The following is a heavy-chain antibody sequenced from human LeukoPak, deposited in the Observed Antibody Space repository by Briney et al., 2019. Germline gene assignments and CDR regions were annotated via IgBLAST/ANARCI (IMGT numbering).Heavy chain of an antibody. Sequence: GASVKVSCKASGGTFSSYAISWVRQAPGQGLEWMGGIIPIFGTANYAQKFQGRVTITADESTSTAYMELRSLRSDDTAVFYCARHPPNWNGAFHIWGQGTMVTVSS. CDR2: IIPIFGTA. CDR1: GGTFSSYA. J-gene: IGHJ3*02. V-gene: IGHV1-69*13. D-gene: IGHD1-1*01. CDR3: ARHPPNWNGAFHI.